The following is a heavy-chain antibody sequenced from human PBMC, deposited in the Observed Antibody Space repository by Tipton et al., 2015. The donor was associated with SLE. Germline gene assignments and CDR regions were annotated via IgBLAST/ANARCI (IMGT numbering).Heavy chain of an antibody. D-gene: IGHD1-26*01. V-gene: IGHV4-39*07. CDR1: GGSISSSSYY. CDR2: IYHSGST. CDR3: ARVEGGGSYWGFDY. J-gene: IGHJ4*02. Sequence: LRLSCTVSGGSISSSSYYWGWIRQPPGKGLELIVSIYHSGSTYYNPSLKSRVTISVDTSKNQFSLKLSSVTAADTAVYYCARVEGGGSYWGFDYWGQGNLVTVSS.